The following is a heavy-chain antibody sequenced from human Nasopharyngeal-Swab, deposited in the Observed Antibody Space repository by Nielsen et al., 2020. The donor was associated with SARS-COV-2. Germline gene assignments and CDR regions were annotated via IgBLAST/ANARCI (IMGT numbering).Heavy chain of an antibody. CDR2: RKQDGSEK. Sequence: GGSLRLSCAASGFTFSGYWMSWGRQAPGKGLEWVANRKQDGSEKYYVDSVKGRFTISRDNAKNSLYLQMNSLRAGDTAVYYCARDRDYAGAFDIWGQGTMVTVSS. CDR3: ARDRDYAGAFDI. CDR1: GFTFSGYW. D-gene: IGHD2-2*01. J-gene: IGHJ3*02. V-gene: IGHV3-7*01.